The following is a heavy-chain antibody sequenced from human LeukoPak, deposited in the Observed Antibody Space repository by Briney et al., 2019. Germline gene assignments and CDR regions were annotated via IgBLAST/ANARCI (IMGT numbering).Heavy chain of an antibody. D-gene: IGHD3-10*01. J-gene: IGHJ6*03. CDR2: IYSSGYT. CDR1: GGSISCYY. CDR3: ARGVYYSGSATYYCYYMDV. V-gene: IGHV4-4*07. Sequence: PSETLSLTCTVSGGSISCYYWSWSRQPAGKGLEWIGLIYSSGYTNYNPSLQSRVAMSVDTSKNQFSLKLSSVNAADTAVYYCARGVYYSGSATYYCYYMDVWGKGTTVTVSS.